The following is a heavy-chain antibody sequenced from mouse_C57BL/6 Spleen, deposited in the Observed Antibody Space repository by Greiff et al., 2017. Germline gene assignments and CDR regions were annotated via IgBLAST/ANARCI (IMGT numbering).Heavy chain of an antibody. CDR2: IYPSYSET. D-gene: IGHD2-2*01. V-gene: IGHV1-61*01. Sequence: QVQLQQPGAELVRPGSSVKLSCKASGYTFTSYWMDWVKQRPGQGLEWIGNIYPSYSETHYNQKFKDKATLTVDKSSSTAYMQLSSLTSEDSAVYYGAGSTMVTTPYAMDYWGQGTSVTVSS. CDR3: AGSTMVTTPYAMDY. J-gene: IGHJ4*01. CDR1: GYTFTSYW.